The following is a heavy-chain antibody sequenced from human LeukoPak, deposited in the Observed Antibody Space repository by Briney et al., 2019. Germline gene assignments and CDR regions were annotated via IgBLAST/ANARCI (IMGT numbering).Heavy chain of an antibody. CDR2: IYPGDSDT. V-gene: IGHV5-51*01. D-gene: IGHD6-19*01. Sequence: GESLKISCKGSGYSFASYWIGWVRQMPGKGLEWMGIIYPGDSDTRYSPSFQGQVTISADKSISTAYLQWSSLKASDTAMYYCARQEAVAGTGYDAFDIWGQGTMVTVSS. CDR1: GYSFASYW. J-gene: IGHJ3*02. CDR3: ARQEAVAGTGYDAFDI.